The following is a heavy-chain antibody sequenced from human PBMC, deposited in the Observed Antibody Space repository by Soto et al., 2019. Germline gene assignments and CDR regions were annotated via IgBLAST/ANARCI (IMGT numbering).Heavy chain of an antibody. J-gene: IGHJ4*02. CDR2: IDYSGST. CDR1: GGSISSYY. D-gene: IGHD2-2*01. CDR3: PSRCGSSVDY. Sequence: QVQLQESGPGLVKPSETLSLTCTVSGGSISSYYWSWIRQPPGKGLEWIGYIDYSGSTNYNPSLKFPVTLSVNTSQIQFSLTLTSVTAAATAVYHCPSRCGSSVDYWGQGTPVTVSS. V-gene: IGHV4-59*12.